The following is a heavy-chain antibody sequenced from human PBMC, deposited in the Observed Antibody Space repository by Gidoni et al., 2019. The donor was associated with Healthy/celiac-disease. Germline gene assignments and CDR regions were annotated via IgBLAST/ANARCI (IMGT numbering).Heavy chain of an antibody. CDR1: GGPITSSSYY. CDR2: IYYSGST. CDR3: ARHQRWLQYYDAFDI. Sequence: QLQLQESGPGLVKPSETLSPPCTVSGGPITSSSYYWGWIRQPPGKGLEWIGSIYYSGSTYYNPSLKSRVTISVDTSKNQFSLKLSSVTAADTAVYYCARHQRWLQYYDAFDIWGQGTMVTVSS. D-gene: IGHD5-12*01. J-gene: IGHJ3*02. V-gene: IGHV4-39*01.